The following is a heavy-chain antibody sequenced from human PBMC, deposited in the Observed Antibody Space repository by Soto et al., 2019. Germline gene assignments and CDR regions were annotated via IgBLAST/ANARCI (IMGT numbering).Heavy chain of an antibody. V-gene: IGHV1-3*01. CDR2: INAGNGNT. D-gene: IGHD1-1*01. J-gene: IGHJ5*02. CDR1: GYTFTSYA. Sequence: GASVKVSCKASGYTFTSYAMHWVRQAPGQRLEWMGWINAGNGNTKYSQKFQGRVTITRDTSASTAYMELSSLRSEDTAVYYCAREGGSRHKGGQLNWFDPWGQGTLVTVSS. CDR3: AREGGSRHKGGQLNWFDP.